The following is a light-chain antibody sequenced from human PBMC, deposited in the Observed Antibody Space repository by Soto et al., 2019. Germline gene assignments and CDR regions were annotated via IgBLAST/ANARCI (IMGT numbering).Light chain of an antibody. CDR3: QHYGSSPPEVT. J-gene: IGKJ3*01. CDR2: GAS. Sequence: EIVLTQSPGTLSLSPGERATLSCRASQSVSSSFLAWYQQRPGQAPRLLIFGASYSATGIPDRFSGSGSWTDFTLTISTLEPEDYAVYYCQHYGSSPPEVTFGPGTKVDSK. V-gene: IGKV3-20*01. CDR1: QSVSSSF.